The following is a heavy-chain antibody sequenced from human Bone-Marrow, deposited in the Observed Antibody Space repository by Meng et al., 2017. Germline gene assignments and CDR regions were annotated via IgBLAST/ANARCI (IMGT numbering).Heavy chain of an antibody. CDR1: GYTFTSYG. CDR2: ISAYNGNT. Sequence: ASVKVSCKAPGYTFTSYGISWVRQAPGQGLEWMGWISAYNGNTNYAQKLQGRVTMTTDTSTSTAYMELRSLRSDDTAVYYCARDEGSWVFSYGSFDYWGQRTLVTVSS. CDR3: ARDEGSWVFSYGSFDY. V-gene: IGHV1-18*01. D-gene: IGHD6-13*01. J-gene: IGHJ4*02.